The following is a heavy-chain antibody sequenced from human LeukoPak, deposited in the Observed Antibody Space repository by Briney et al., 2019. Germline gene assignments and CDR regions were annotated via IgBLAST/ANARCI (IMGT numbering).Heavy chain of an antibody. V-gene: IGHV3-72*01. D-gene: IGHD1-26*01. Sequence: PGGSLRLSCAASGFTFSDHYMDWVRQAPGKGLEWVGRTRKKTNSYTTEYAASVKGRFTISRDDSKNSLYLQMNSLRAEDTAVYYCARGSGEGATTDYYYYMDVWGKGTTVTISS. CDR2: TRKKTNSYTT. J-gene: IGHJ6*03. CDR1: GFTFSDHY. CDR3: ARGSGEGATTDYYYYMDV.